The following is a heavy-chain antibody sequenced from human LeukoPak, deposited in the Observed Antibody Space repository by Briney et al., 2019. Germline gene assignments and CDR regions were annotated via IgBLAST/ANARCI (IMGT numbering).Heavy chain of an antibody. CDR2: ISYDGSNK. CDR1: GFTFSSYA. CDR3: ARISGYDSGDPYYFDY. D-gene: IGHD5-12*01. V-gene: IGHV3-30-3*01. Sequence: GSLRLSCAASGFTFSSYAMHWVRQAPGKGLEWVAVISYDGSNKYYADSVKGRFTISRDNSKNTLYLQMNSLRAEDTAVYYCARISGYDSGDPYYFDYWGQGTLVTVSS. J-gene: IGHJ4*02.